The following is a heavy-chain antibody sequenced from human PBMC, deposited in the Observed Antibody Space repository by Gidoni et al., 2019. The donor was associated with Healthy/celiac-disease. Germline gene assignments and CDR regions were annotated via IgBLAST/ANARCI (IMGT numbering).Heavy chain of an antibody. CDR1: GFTFIDYY. V-gene: IGHV3-11*05. Sequence: QVQLVESGGGLVKPGGSLRLSCAASGFTFIDYYNSWIRQAPGQGLEWVSYSSSSSSYTNYADSVKGRFTIARDNAKNSLYLQMNSLRAEDAAVYYCAREFMEGIITMVRGVTFDYWGQGTLVTVSS. J-gene: IGHJ4*02. CDR3: AREFMEGIITMVRGVTFDY. D-gene: IGHD3-10*01. CDR2: SSSSSSYT.